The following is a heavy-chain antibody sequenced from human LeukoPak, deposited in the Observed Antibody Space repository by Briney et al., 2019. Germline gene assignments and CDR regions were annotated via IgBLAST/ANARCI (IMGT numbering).Heavy chain of an antibody. CDR3: AKGRTYYFFDY. Sequence: PGRSLRLSCAASGFTFDDYAMHWVRHAPGKGLEWVSGINWNSGSVTYADSVQGRFTISRDNAKNSLYLQMNSLRTEDTALYYCAKGRTYYFFDYWGQGTLVTVSS. J-gene: IGHJ4*02. V-gene: IGHV3-9*01. CDR1: GFTFDDYA. D-gene: IGHD3-10*01. CDR2: INWNSGSV.